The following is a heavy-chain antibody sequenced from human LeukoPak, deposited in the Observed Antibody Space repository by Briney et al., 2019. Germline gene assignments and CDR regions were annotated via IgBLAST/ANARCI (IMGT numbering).Heavy chain of an antibody. D-gene: IGHD3-3*01. J-gene: IGHJ5*02. V-gene: IGHV4-34*01. CDR3: AKHLRRRFFSRTLGFDP. CDR2: INHSGST. Sequence: PSETLSLTCAVYGGSFSDNYWSWIRQSPGKGLDWIGEINHSGSTNYNPSLKSRVTISIDTSKNQISLKVRPVTAADTAVYYCAKHLRRRFFSRTLGFDPWGQGTLVTVSS. CDR1: GGSFSDNY.